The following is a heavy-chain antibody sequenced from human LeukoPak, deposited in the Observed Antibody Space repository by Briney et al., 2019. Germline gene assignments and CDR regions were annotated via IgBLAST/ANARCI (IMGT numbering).Heavy chain of an antibody. Sequence: GASVKVSCKASGYTFTSYDINWVRQATGQGLEWMGWMNPNSGNTGYAQKFQGRGTITRNTSISTAYMELSSLRSEDTAVYYCARDGDYLLLSARYYMDVWGTGTTLIISS. CDR3: ARDGDYLLLSARYYMDV. J-gene: IGHJ6*03. CDR1: GYTFTSYD. D-gene: IGHD2-21*02. CDR2: MNPNSGNT. V-gene: IGHV1-8*03.